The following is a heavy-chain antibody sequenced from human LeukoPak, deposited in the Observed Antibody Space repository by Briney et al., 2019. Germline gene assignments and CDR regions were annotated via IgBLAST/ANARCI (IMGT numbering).Heavy chain of an antibody. CDR2: ISGSGGST. J-gene: IGHJ4*02. D-gene: IGHD3-9*01. CDR1: GFTFSSYA. Sequence: GGSLRLSCAASGFTFSSYAMSWVRQAPRKGLEWVSAISGSGGSTYYADSVKGRFTISRDNSKNTLYLQMNSLRAEDTAVYYCAKSPPLRYFDWLLWFDYWGQGTLVTVSS. V-gene: IGHV3-23*01. CDR3: AKSPPLRYFDWLLWFDY.